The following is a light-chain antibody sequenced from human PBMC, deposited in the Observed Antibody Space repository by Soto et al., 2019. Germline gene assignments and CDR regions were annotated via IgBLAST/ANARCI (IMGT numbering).Light chain of an antibody. CDR3: SSYAGRNSLV. CDR1: SSDIGAYNF. V-gene: IGLV2-8*01. CDR2: EVS. J-gene: IGLJ1*01. Sequence: QSALTQPPSASGSPGQSVTISCTGTSSDIGAYNFVSWYQQHPGKAPKLMIYEVSKRPSGVPDRFSGYKSGDTASLTVSGLQAEDEADYFCSSYAGRNSLVFGSGTKLTVL.